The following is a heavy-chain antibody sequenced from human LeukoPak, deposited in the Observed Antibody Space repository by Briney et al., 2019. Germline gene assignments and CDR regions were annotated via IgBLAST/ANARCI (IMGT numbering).Heavy chain of an antibody. CDR3: ARCAAAGTNYYYGMDV. D-gene: IGHD6-13*01. CDR1: GYSFTSYW. Sequence: GESLKISCKGSGYSFTSYWIGWVREMPGKGLEWMGIIYPGDSDTRYSPSFQGQVTISADKSISTAYLQWSSLKASDTAMYYCARCAAAGTNYYYGMDVWGQGTTVADSS. V-gene: IGHV5-51*01. J-gene: IGHJ6*02. CDR2: IYPGDSDT.